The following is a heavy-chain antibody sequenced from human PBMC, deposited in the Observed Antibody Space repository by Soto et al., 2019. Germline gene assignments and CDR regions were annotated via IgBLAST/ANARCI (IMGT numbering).Heavy chain of an antibody. D-gene: IGHD3-10*01. CDR2: IYYSGST. V-gene: IGHV4-59*01. J-gene: IGHJ6*02. Sequence: QVQLQESGPGLVKPSETLSLTCTVSGGSISSYYWSWIRQPPGKGLEWIGYIYYSGSTNYNPSLKSRVSILVDTSKNQFSLNLSSVTAADTAVYYCARDNMDRGVIDYYYGMDVWGQGTTVTVSS. CDR1: GGSISSYY. CDR3: ARDNMDRGVIDYYYGMDV.